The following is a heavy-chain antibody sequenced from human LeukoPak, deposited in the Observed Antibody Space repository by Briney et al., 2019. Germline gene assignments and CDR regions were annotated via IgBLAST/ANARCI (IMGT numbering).Heavy chain of an antibody. CDR2: ISSSSSYI. V-gene: IGHV3-21*01. J-gene: IGHJ4*03. CDR1: GFTFSSYS. Sequence: GGSLRPSCAASGFTFSSYSMNWVRQAPGKGLEWVSSISSSSSYIYYADSVKGRFTISRDNAKNSLYLQMNSLRAEDTAVYYCARDMGYSSSWYDYWGQGTTVTVSS. D-gene: IGHD6-13*01. CDR3: ARDMGYSSSWYDY.